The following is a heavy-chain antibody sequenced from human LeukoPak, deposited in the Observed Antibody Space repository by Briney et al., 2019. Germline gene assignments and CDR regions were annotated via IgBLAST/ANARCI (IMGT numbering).Heavy chain of an antibody. J-gene: IGHJ4*02. V-gene: IGHV3-23*01. CDR3: AKRVVVAATTYYFDY. CDR1: GFTFSSYA. Sequence: GGSLRLSCAASGFTFSSYAMSWVRQAPGKGLEWVSTISGTTGRAYYADSVKGRFTISRGNSKNTLYLQMNSLRAEDTAVYYCAKRVVVAATTYYFDYWGQGTLVTVSS. CDR2: ISGTTGRA. D-gene: IGHD2-15*01.